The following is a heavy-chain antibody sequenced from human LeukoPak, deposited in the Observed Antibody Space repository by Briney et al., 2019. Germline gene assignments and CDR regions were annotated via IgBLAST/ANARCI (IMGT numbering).Heavy chain of an antibody. J-gene: IGHJ3*02. V-gene: IGHV3-43*02. CDR1: GFTFDDYA. CDR2: VTANGGT. D-gene: IGHD1-14*01. CDR3: AKILNPHAFDI. Sequence: QPGGSLRLSCAASGFTFDDYAMHWVRQAPGKGPEWVSYVTANGGTHYADSVKGRFVISRDNSKTSLYLQMNILRPEDTALYYCAKILNPHAFDIWGQGTMVTVSS.